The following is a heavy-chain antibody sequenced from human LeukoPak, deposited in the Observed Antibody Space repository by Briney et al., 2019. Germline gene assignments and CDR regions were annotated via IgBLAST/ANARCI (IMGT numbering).Heavy chain of an antibody. V-gene: IGHV3-7*01. D-gene: IGHD3-22*01. CDR1: GFTFSSYW. CDR3: ARDGYYYDGSGSHQTYGMDV. CDR2: IKQDGSEK. Sequence: PGGSLRLSCAASGFTFSSYWMSWVRQAPGKGLEWVANIKQDGSEKYYVDSVKGRFTISRDNAKNSLYLQMNSLRAEDTAVYYCARDGYYYDGSGSHQTYGMDVWGQGTTVTVSS. J-gene: IGHJ6*02.